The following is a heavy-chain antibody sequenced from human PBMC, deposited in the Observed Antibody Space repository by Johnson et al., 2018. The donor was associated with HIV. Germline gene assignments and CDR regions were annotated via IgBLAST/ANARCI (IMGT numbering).Heavy chain of an antibody. Sequence: HWVRQAPGKGLQYVSGISPNGISTYYANSVIGRFTISRDNAKNTVFLQMRRLRADDMAVYYCARVMQADAFDIWGQGTMVTVSS. CDR3: ARVMQADAFDI. CDR2: ISPNGIST. J-gene: IGHJ3*02. V-gene: IGHV3-64*01. D-gene: IGHD2-8*01.